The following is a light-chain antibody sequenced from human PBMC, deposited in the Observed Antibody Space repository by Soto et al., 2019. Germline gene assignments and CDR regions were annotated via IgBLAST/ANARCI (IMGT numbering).Light chain of an antibody. CDR1: QNVNDN. V-gene: IGKV3D-15*01. CDR2: GAS. Sequence: EIVMTQSPATLSVSPGERATLSCRASQNVNDNLAWYQQKPDQAPRLLVYGASTRATGIPASFSGSGSGTEFTLTIGSLQSEDFAVYYCQQYNSWPLTFGAGTKVEIK. J-gene: IGKJ4*01. CDR3: QQYNSWPLT.